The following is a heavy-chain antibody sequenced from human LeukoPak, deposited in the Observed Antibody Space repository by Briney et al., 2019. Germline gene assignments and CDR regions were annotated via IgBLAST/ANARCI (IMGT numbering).Heavy chain of an antibody. J-gene: IGHJ4*02. CDR1: GASISSFY. CDR2: VYTSGSS. Sequence: SETLSLTCTVSGASISSFYWSWIRQPPGKGLEWIGYVYTSGSSNYSPSLLSRVTISVDTSKNQFSLKLSSVTAADTAVYYCARRYCSSTSCPIDYWGQGTLVSVSS. CDR3: ARRYCSSTSCPIDY. D-gene: IGHD2-2*01. V-gene: IGHV4-4*09.